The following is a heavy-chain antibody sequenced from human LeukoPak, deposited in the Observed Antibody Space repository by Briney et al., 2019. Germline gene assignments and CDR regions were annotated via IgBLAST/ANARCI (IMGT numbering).Heavy chain of an antibody. J-gene: IGHJ6*03. V-gene: IGHV3-7*01. CDR2: IKQDGSEK. CDR1: GFTFSSYW. D-gene: IGHD2-2*02. CDR3: ARDRFGYCSSTSCYSYYYYYMDV. Sequence: TGGSLRLSCAASGFTFSSYWMSWVRQAPGKGLEWVANIKQDGSEKYYVDSVKGRFTISRDNAKNSLYLQMNSLRAEDTAVYYCARDRFGYCSSTSCYSYYYYYMDVWGKGTTVTVSS.